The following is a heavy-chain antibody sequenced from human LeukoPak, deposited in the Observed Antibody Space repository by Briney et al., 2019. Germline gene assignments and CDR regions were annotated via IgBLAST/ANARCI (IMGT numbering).Heavy chain of an antibody. V-gene: IGHV1-2*02. CDR2: INPNSGGT. CDR1: GYTFTSYG. Sequence: ASVKVSCKASGYTFTSYGISWVRQAPGQGLEWMGWINPNSGGTNYAQKFQGRVTMTRDTSISTAYMELSRLRSDDTAAYYCARVQPRGYDFWSGYRPPFDYWGQGTLVTVSS. CDR3: ARVQPRGYDFWSGYRPPFDY. D-gene: IGHD3-3*01. J-gene: IGHJ4*02.